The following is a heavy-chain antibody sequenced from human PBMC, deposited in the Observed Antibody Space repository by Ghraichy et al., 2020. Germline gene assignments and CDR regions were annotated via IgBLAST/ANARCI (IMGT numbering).Heavy chain of an antibody. D-gene: IGHD3-10*01. CDR2: ISGAGGDST. J-gene: IGHJ6*02. CDR3: AKLSYGSADYGVDV. Sequence: LTCAASGFTFSNYAMTWVRQAPGKGLEWVSAISGAGGDSTYYADFVKGRFAISRDDSKNTLYLQMNSLRAEDTALYYCAKLSYGSADYGVDVWGPGTTVTVSS. CDR1: GFTFSNYA. V-gene: IGHV3-23*01.